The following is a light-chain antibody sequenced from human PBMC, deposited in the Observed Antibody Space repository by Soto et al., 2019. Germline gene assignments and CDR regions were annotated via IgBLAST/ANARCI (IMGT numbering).Light chain of an antibody. CDR3: QQYENLPT. J-gene: IGKJ5*01. Sequence: DIQMTQSPSSLSASVGDRVTITCQASQNINNYLNWYQQKPGRAPKLLIYDASNLEAGVPSRFRGSGSGTDFTFTISRLQPEGIATYYCQQYENLPTFGQATRLEI. CDR2: DAS. V-gene: IGKV1-33*01. CDR1: QNINNY.